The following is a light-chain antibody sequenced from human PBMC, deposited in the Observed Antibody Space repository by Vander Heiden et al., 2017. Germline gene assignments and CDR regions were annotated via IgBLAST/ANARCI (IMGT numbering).Light chain of an antibody. CDR2: EDN. Sequence: NFMLTQPHSVSESPGKTVTISCTRSSGSIASHYVQWYQHRPGSSPTTVIYEDNQRPSGVPDRFSGSIDSSSNSASLTISGLKTEDEADYYCQSYDSSNWVFGGGTKLTVL. V-gene: IGLV6-57*01. CDR3: QSYDSSNWV. CDR1: SGSIASHY. J-gene: IGLJ3*02.